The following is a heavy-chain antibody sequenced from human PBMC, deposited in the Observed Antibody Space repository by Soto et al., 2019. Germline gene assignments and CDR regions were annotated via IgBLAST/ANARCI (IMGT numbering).Heavy chain of an antibody. Sequence: QLQLQESGPGLVKPSETLSLTCTVSGGSISSSSYYWGWIRQPPGKGLEWIGSIYYSGSTYYNPSLKSRVTISVDTSRNQFSLKLSSVTAADTAVYYCAANTHIVVLTAVKKPDWYFDLWGRGTLVTVSS. CDR3: AANTHIVVLTAVKKPDWYFDL. CDR2: IYYSGST. V-gene: IGHV4-39*01. D-gene: IGHD2-21*02. CDR1: GGSISSSSYY. J-gene: IGHJ2*01.